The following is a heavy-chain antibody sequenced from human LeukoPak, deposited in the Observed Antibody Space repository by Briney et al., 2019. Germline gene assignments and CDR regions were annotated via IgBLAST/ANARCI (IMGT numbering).Heavy chain of an antibody. CDR3: ARDSPQVYCTSTSRYRFYFDY. Sequence: GRSLRLSCAASGFTFSSYAMHWVRQAPGKGLEWVALISYDGSNKYYADSVKGRFTISRDNSKNTLFLQMNSLRAEDTAVYYCARDSPQVYCTSTSRYRFYFDYWGQGTLVTVSS. V-gene: IGHV3-30-3*01. D-gene: IGHD2-2*02. J-gene: IGHJ4*02. CDR1: GFTFSSYA. CDR2: ISYDGSNK.